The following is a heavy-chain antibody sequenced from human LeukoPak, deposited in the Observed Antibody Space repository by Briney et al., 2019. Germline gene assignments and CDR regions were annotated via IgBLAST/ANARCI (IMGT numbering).Heavy chain of an antibody. Sequence: PGGSLRLSCAACGFTIGPYAMYWVRQGPGRGLEWVSVIKADGSGTFYADSVRGRFTTSRDNSKNSLYLQMNSLTSEDTALYYCATWAFYHNLDVWGQGTTVIVSS. CDR1: GFTIGPYA. J-gene: IGHJ6*02. V-gene: IGHV3-43*02. CDR2: IKADGSGT. D-gene: IGHD2/OR15-2a*01. CDR3: ATWAFYHNLDV.